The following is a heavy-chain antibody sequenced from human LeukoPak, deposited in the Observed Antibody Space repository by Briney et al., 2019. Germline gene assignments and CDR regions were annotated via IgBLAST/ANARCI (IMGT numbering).Heavy chain of an antibody. Sequence: ASVKVSCKASGYSFTSYGISWVRQAPGQGLEWMGWISAYNGNTNYAQKLQGRVTMTTDTSTSTAYMELRSLRSDDTAVYYCARASIAAAGTKYFDYWGQGTLVTVSS. D-gene: IGHD6-13*01. J-gene: IGHJ4*01. CDR2: ISAYNGNT. CDR1: GYSFTSYG. CDR3: ARASIAAAGTKYFDY. V-gene: IGHV1-18*01.